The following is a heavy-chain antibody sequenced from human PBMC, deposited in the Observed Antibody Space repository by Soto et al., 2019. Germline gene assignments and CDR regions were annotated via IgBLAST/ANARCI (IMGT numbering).Heavy chain of an antibody. D-gene: IGHD6-13*01. Sequence: QVQLQESGPGLVKPSETLSLTCAVSGYSISSGYYWGWIRQSPGKGLEWIGSIYHSGSTYYTPSLKSRVIISVDTSKNQFSLKMSSVTSADTAVYYCARVAPVAAADGMDFRGQGTTVTVSS. CDR2: IYHSGST. J-gene: IGHJ6*02. V-gene: IGHV4-38-2*01. CDR3: ARVAPVAAADGMDF. CDR1: GYSISSGYY.